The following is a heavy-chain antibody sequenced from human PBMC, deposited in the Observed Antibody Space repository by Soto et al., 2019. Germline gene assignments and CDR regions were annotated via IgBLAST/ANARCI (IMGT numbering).Heavy chain of an antibody. CDR2: ISAYNGNT. J-gene: IGHJ4*02. CDR3: AREIRKQWQKLIDY. V-gene: IGHV1-18*01. Sequence: ASVKVSCKASGYTFTSYGISWVRQAPGQGLEWMGWISAYNGNTNYAQKLQGRVTMTTDTSTSTAYMELRSLRSDDTAVYYCAREIRKQWQKLIDYWGQGTLVTVSS. CDR1: GYTFTSYG. D-gene: IGHD6-19*01.